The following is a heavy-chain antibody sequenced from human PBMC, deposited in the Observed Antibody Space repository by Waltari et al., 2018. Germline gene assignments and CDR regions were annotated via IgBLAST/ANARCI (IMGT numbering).Heavy chain of an antibody. CDR2: VYYTGSL. CDR3: AREVFSGYAPTAD. D-gene: IGHD5-12*01. J-gene: IGHJ4*02. V-gene: IGHV4-61*01. Sequence: QVLLQESGPGLVKPAETLSLPCIVSGDSVSSENYYWSWIRQPPGKGLEWVAYVYYTGSLNYNPSLTGRARISIDRSKNQFSLTLKSVTAADTAVYYCAREVFSGYAPTADWGPGTLVTVSS. CDR1: GDSVSSENYY.